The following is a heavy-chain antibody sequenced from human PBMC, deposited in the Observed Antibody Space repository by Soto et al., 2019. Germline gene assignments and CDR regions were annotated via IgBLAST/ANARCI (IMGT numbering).Heavy chain of an antibody. J-gene: IGHJ4*02. CDR1: GFTFSNYA. CDR3: AKDRIAARDDY. Sequence: EVHLLESGGGLVQPGGSLRLSCAASGFTFSNYAMSWVRQALGKGLEWVSAITGSGGSTYYADSVKGRFTISRDNSKSTLYLQMNSLRAEDTAVYYCAKDRIAARDDYWGQGTLVAVSS. D-gene: IGHD6-6*01. V-gene: IGHV3-23*01. CDR2: ITGSGGST.